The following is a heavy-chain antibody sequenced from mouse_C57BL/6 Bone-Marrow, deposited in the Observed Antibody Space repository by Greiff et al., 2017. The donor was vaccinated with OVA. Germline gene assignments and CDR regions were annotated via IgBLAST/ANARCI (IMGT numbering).Heavy chain of an antibody. CDR3: APNWAWFAY. D-gene: IGHD4-1*01. V-gene: IGHV14-2*01. CDR2: IDPEDGET. J-gene: IGHJ3*01. Sequence: VQLKQSGAELVKPGASVKLSCTASGFNIKDYYMHWVKQRTEQGLEWIGRIDPEDGETKYAPKFPGKVTITADTSSNTAYLQLSSLTSEDTAVYYCAPNWAWFAYWGQGTLVTVSA. CDR1: GFNIKDYY.